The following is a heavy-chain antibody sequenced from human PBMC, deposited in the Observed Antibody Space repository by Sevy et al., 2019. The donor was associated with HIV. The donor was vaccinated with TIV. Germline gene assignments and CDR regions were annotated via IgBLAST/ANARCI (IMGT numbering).Heavy chain of an antibody. CDR2: INSDGSGT. V-gene: IGHV3-74*01. D-gene: IGHD3-3*02. J-gene: IGHJ6*02. CDR1: GFTLSSYW. CDR3: ARHFWSAQRGMDV. Sequence: GGSLRLSCTASGFTLSSYWMHWVRQAPGKGLVWVSRINSDGSGTSYADSVKGRFTISRDNAKNTLYLQMNSLRAEDTAVYYCARHFWSAQRGMDVWGQGTTVTVSS.